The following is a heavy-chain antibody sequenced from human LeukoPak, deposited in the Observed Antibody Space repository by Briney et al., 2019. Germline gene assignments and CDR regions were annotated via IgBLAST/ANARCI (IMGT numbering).Heavy chain of an antibody. CDR2: ISSSSSYI. CDR3: ARDSGYDSDAFDI. D-gene: IGHD5-12*01. Sequence: PGGSLRLSCAASGFTFSSYSMNWVRQAPGKGLEWASSISSSSSYIYYADSVKGRFTISRDNAKSSLYLQMNSLRAEDTAVYYCARDSGYDSDAFDIWGQGTTVTVSS. J-gene: IGHJ3*02. V-gene: IGHV3-21*01. CDR1: GFTFSSYS.